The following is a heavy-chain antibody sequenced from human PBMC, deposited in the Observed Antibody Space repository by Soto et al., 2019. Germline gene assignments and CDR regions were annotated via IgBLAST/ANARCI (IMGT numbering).Heavy chain of an antibody. Sequence: GGSLRLSRAGSGLTFSSYGMQWVRQAPGKVLEWVAVISYDGSNKYYADSVKGRFTISRDNSKNTLYLQMNSLRAEDTAVYYCAKDDAGYSSSWLPWFDPWGQGTLVTVSS. CDR2: ISYDGSNK. CDR1: GLTFSSYG. J-gene: IGHJ5*02. CDR3: AKDDAGYSSSWLPWFDP. D-gene: IGHD6-13*01. V-gene: IGHV3-30*18.